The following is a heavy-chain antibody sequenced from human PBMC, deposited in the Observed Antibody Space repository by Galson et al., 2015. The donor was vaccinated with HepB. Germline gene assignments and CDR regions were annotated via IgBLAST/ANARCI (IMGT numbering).Heavy chain of an antibody. J-gene: IGHJ4*02. CDR2: ISAYNGNT. V-gene: IGHV1-18*01. Sequence: SVKVSCKASGYTFTSYGISWVRQAPGQGLEWMGWISAYNGNTNYAQKLQGRVTMTTDTSTSTAYMELRSLRSDDTAVYYCARLGYSGYDYPYYFDYWGPGTLVTVSS. D-gene: IGHD5-12*01. CDR3: ARLGYSGYDYPYYFDY. CDR1: GYTFTSYG.